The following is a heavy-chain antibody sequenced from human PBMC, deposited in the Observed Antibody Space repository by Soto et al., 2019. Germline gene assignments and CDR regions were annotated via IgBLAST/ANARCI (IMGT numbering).Heavy chain of an antibody. CDR3: ARANRAVAAWFDP. V-gene: IGHV1-69*13. J-gene: IGHJ5*02. D-gene: IGHD6-19*01. Sequence: AASVKVSCKASGGTFSSYAISWVRQAPGQGLEWMGGIIPIFGTANYAQKFQGRVTITADESTSTAYMELSSLRSEDTAVYYCARANRAVAAWFDPWGQGTLVTVSS. CDR1: GGTFSSYA. CDR2: IIPIFGTA.